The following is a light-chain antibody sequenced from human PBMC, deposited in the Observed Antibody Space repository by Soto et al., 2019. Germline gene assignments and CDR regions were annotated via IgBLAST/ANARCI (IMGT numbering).Light chain of an antibody. CDR1: QSLLNSNGYNY. CDR2: LGS. CDR3: MQALQAPLT. J-gene: IGKJ1*01. V-gene: IGKV2-28*01. Sequence: DIVVTQSPLSLPVTPGKPASISCRSSQSLLNSNGYNYLDWYLQKPGQSPQLLIYLGSNRASGVADRFSGSGSGTDFTLKISRVEAEDVGLYYCMQALQAPLTFGQGTKVDIK.